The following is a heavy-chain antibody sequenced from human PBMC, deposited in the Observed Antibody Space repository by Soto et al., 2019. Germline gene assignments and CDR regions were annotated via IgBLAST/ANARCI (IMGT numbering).Heavy chain of an antibody. CDR1: EFSFDDYA. CDR2: ITYTGVST. D-gene: IGHD6-13*01. Sequence: EAQLLESGGDLVQPGGSLRLSCAASEFSFDDYAMSWVRQAPGKGLEWVSSITYTGVSTHYVDSVKGRFTISRDNSKDTLYLQMNSLRAEDTAIYYCAKASVWYPYFDSWGQGTLVTVSS. J-gene: IGHJ4*02. V-gene: IGHV3-23*01. CDR3: AKASVWYPYFDS.